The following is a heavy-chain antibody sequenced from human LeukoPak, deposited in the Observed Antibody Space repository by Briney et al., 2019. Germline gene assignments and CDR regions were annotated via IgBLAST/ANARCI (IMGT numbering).Heavy chain of an antibody. CDR1: GGSFSGYY. V-gene: IGHV3-23*01. CDR3: AKDDGDYFNYYFDY. Sequence: ETLSLTCAVYGGSFSGYYWSWVRQAPGKGLEWVSAISGSGGSTYYADSVKGRFTISRDNSKNTLYLQMNSLRAEDTAVYYCAKDDGDYFNYYFDYWGQGTLVTVSS. J-gene: IGHJ4*02. D-gene: IGHD4-17*01. CDR2: ISGSGGST.